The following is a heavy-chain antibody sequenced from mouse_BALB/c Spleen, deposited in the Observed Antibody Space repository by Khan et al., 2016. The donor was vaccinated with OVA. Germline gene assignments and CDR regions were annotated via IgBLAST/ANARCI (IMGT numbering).Heavy chain of an antibody. Sequence: MQLEESGPELVKPGASVKISCKASGYSFTGYFMNWVMQSHGKSLEWIGRINPHIGETFYNPKFKGKATLTADESSSTAHMERRSLASEDSAVYYCARIYGSDFDYWGQGTTLPVSS. J-gene: IGHJ2*01. D-gene: IGHD1-1*01. CDR2: INPHIGET. CDR1: GYSFTGYF. V-gene: IGHV1-20*02. CDR3: ARIYGSDFDY.